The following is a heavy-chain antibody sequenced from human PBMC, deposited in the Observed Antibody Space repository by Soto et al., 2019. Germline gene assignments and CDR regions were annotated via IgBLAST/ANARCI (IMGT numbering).Heavy chain of an antibody. V-gene: IGHV3-30-3*01. CDR3: ARDFDS. CDR1: GFTFSSYA. Sequence: QVQLVESGGGVVQPGRSLRLSCAASGFTFSSYAMHWVRPAPGKGLEWVAVISYDGSNKYYADSVKGRFTISRDNSKNTLYLQMNSLRAEDTAEYYCARDFDSWGQGTMVTVSS. J-gene: IGHJ3*02. CDR2: ISYDGSNK.